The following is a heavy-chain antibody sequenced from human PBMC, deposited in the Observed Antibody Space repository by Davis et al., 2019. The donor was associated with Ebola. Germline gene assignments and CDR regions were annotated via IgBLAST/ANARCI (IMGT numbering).Heavy chain of an antibody. CDR3: AKAPVRFLEWFTTDY. CDR2: ISSDGSST. J-gene: IGHJ4*02. V-gene: IGHV3-74*01. Sequence: PGGSLRLSCAASGFTFSSYWMHWVRQAPGKGLVWVSRISSDGSSTSYADSVKGRFTISRDNAKNTLYLQMNTLRAEDTAVYYCAKAPVRFLEWFTTDYWGQGTLVTVSS. D-gene: IGHD3-3*01. CDR1: GFTFSSYW.